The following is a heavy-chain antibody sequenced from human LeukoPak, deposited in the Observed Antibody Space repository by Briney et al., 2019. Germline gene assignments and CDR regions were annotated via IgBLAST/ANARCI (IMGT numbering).Heavy chain of an antibody. CDR3: ARVPGVTRYFDS. Sequence: GGALRLSCAASGFTFTCCWMSGVRQTPGKGREWVASINQDGREKFYSDAVKGRFTISRDNAKNSLYLQVNSLRAEDTAVYYCARVPGVTRYFDSWGQGILVTVSS. CDR2: INQDGREK. J-gene: IGHJ4*02. CDR1: GFTFTCCW. V-gene: IGHV3-7*01. D-gene: IGHD4-23*01.